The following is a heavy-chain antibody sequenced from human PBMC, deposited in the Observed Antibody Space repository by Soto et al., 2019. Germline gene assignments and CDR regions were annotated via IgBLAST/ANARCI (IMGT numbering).Heavy chain of an antibody. V-gene: IGHV3-7*01. CDR1: GFTFGRYW. CDR3: ARDGGPDYDIFPVPTTIVDY. J-gene: IGHJ4*02. D-gene: IGHD3-9*01. Sequence: GGSLRLSCAASGFTFGRYWVSWVRQAPGKGLEWVANIKQDGREKYYVDSVKGRFTISRDNAKNSLYLQMNSLRAEDTAVYSCARDGGPDYDIFPVPTTIVDYWGQGTLVTVSS. CDR2: IKQDGREK.